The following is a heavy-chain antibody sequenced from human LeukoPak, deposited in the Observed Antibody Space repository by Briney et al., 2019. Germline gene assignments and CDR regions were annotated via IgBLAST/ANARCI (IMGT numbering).Heavy chain of an antibody. V-gene: IGHV3-53*01. J-gene: IGHJ4*02. CDR1: GFTVSSHY. Sequence: GGSLRLSCAASGFTVSSHYMNWVRQAPGKGLEWVSVIYSDGTTYYADSVKGRFTISRDDSKTTLYLQMNSLRAADTAVYYCARVGSYFDFDYWGQGTLVTVSS. CDR2: IYSDGTT. D-gene: IGHD1-26*01. CDR3: ARVGSYFDFDY.